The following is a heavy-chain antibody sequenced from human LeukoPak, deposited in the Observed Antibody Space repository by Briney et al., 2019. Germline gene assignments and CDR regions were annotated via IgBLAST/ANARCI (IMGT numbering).Heavy chain of an antibody. D-gene: IGHD3-10*01. V-gene: IGHV1-18*01. Sequence: ASVKVSCKASGGTFSNHAFSWVRQAPGQGLEWMGWISAYNGNTNYAQKLQGRVTMTTDTSTSTAYMELRSLRSDDTAVYYCARYYGSGSYWFDPWGQGTLVTVSS. J-gene: IGHJ5*02. CDR3: ARYYGSGSYWFDP. CDR1: GGTFSNHA. CDR2: ISAYNGNT.